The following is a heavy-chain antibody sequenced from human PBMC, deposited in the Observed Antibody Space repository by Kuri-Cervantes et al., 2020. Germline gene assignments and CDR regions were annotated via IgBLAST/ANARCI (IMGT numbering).Heavy chain of an antibody. Sequence: SVKVSCKASGFTFTSSAVQWVRQARGQRLEWIGWIVVGSGNTNYAQKFQERVTITRDMSTSTAYMELSSLRAEDTAVYYCARDHDSATKSMDVWGQGTTVTVSS. V-gene: IGHV1-58*01. D-gene: IGHD2-21*02. CDR1: GFTFTSSA. J-gene: IGHJ6*02. CDR2: IVVGSGNT. CDR3: ARDHDSATKSMDV.